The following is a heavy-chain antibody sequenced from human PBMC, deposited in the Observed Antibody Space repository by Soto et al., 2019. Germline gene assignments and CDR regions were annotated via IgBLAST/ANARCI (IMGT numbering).Heavy chain of an antibody. D-gene: IGHD2-2*01. Sequence: EVQLLESGGGLVQPGGSLRLSCAASGFTFSTYAMSWVRQAPGKGLEWVSSISSSSSYIYYADSVKGRFTISRDNAKNSLYLQMNSLRAEDTAVYYCASGIVVVPAAADYWGQGTLVTVSS. CDR2: ISSSSSYI. V-gene: IGHV3-21*01. J-gene: IGHJ4*02. CDR1: GFTFSTYA. CDR3: ASGIVVVPAAADY.